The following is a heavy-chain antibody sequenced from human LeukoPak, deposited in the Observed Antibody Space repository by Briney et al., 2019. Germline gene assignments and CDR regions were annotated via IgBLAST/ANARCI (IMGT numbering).Heavy chain of an antibody. J-gene: IGHJ4*02. V-gene: IGHV4-34*01. CDR3: AREGGGGYYYTFDY. D-gene: IGHD3-22*01. CDR1: GGSFSGYY. CDR2: INHSGST. Sequence: SETLSLTCAVYGGSFSGYYWSWIRQPPGMGLEWIGEINHSGSTNYNPSLKTRVTISVDTSKNQFSLKLSSVTAADTAVYYCAREGGGGYYYTFDYWGQGTLVTVSS.